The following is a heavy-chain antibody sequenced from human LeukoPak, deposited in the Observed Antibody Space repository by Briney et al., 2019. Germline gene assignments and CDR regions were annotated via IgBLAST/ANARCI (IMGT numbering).Heavy chain of an antibody. J-gene: IGHJ4*02. CDR3: ARGSSTVSGFDY. CDR2: ISSSSSYI. D-gene: IGHD3-10*01. Sequence: GGSLRLSCAASGFTFSSYNMTWVRQAPGNGLEWVSSISSSSSYIYYVDSVKGRFTISRDNAKSSLYLQMNRLRAEDTAFYYCARGSSTVSGFDYRGQGTLVTVSS. CDR1: GFTFSSYN. V-gene: IGHV3-21*01.